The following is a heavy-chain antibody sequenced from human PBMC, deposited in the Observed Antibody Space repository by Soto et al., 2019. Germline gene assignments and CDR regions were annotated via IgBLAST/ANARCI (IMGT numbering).Heavy chain of an antibody. CDR1: GGTFSSYA. V-gene: IGHV1-69*01. D-gene: IGHD3-10*01. Sequence: QVQLVQSGAEVKKPGSSVKVSCKASGGTFSSYAISWVRQAPGQGLEWMGGIIPIFGTANYAQKFHGRVTITADESTSTAYMELSSLRSEDTAVYYCAREDYYGSGSFLDYWGQGTLVTVSS. CDR3: AREDYYGSGSFLDY. CDR2: IIPIFGTA. J-gene: IGHJ4*02.